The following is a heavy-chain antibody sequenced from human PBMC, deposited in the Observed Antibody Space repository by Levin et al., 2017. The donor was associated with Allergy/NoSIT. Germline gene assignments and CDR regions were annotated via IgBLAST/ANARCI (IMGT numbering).Heavy chain of an antibody. CDR2: IYYSGST. V-gene: IGHV4-61*01. D-gene: IGHD6-13*01. Sequence: RSSETLSLTCTVSGGSVSSGNYYWNWIRQPPGTGLEWIGYIYYSGSTNYNPSLKSRVTISVDTSKNQFSLKLSSVTAADTALYYCVRALVVTAGGTNYYYGIDVWGQGTTVTVSS. CDR3: VRALVVTAGGTNYYYGIDV. CDR1: GGSVSSGNYY. J-gene: IGHJ6*02.